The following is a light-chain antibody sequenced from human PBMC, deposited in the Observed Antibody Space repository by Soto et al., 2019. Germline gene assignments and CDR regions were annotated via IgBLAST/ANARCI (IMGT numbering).Light chain of an antibody. CDR3: TSYTPSDSLPVA. V-gene: IGLV2-14*01. CDR1: SSDVGGYKY. Sequence: QSALTQPASVSGSPGQSITISCTGTSSDVGGYKYVSWYQHHPGKAPKLIIHEVSYRPSGISNRFSGSKSGNTASLTISGLQTEDEADYYCTSYTPSDSLPVAFGGGTKLTVL. J-gene: IGLJ2*01. CDR2: EVS.